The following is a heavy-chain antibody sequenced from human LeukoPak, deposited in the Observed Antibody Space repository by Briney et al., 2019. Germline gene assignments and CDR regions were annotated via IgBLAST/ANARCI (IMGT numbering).Heavy chain of an antibody. Sequence: ASVEVSCKASGYTFTSYGISWVRQAPGQGLEWMGWISANDGNTDYPQKLQGRVTMTTDTSTSTAYMELRSLRSDDTAVYYCARESHVTREDYWGQGTLVTVSS. CDR3: ARESHVTREDY. CDR2: ISANDGNT. V-gene: IGHV1-18*01. CDR1: GYTFTSYG. D-gene: IGHD3-10*01. J-gene: IGHJ4*02.